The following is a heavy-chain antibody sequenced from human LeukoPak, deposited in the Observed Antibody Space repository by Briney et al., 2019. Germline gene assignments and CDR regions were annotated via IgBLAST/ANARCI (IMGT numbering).Heavy chain of an antibody. Sequence: ASVKVSRKVSGYTLTELSMHWVRQAPGKGLEWMGGFDPEDGETIYAQKFQGRVTMTEDTSTDTAYMELSSLRSEDTAVYYCATGSSSGWYGGTYYFDYWGQGTLVTVSS. CDR3: ATGSSSGWYGGTYYFDY. D-gene: IGHD6-19*01. J-gene: IGHJ4*02. CDR1: GYTLTELS. V-gene: IGHV1-24*01. CDR2: FDPEDGET.